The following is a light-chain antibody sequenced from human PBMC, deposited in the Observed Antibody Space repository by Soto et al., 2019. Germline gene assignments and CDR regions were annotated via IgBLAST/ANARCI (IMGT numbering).Light chain of an antibody. CDR1: SANIGAGYD. J-gene: IGLJ1*01. Sequence: QSVLTQAPSVSGAPGQRVTISCTGSSANIGAGYDVHWYQQLPGTAPKLLIYGNNNRPSGVPDRFSGSKSGTSASLAITGLQAEDEADYYCQSYDTRPGAYVFASGTKANV. CDR2: GNN. CDR3: QSYDTRPGAYV. V-gene: IGLV1-40*01.